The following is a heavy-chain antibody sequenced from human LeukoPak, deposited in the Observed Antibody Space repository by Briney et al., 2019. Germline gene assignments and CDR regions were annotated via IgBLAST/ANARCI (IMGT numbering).Heavy chain of an antibody. CDR2: IYPGDSDT. CDR3: ATLRYYDSSGYYTSYFDY. CDR1: GYSFTCYW. D-gene: IGHD3-22*01. Sequence: GESLKISCKGSGYSFTCYWIGWVRQMPGKGLEWMGIIYPGDSDTRYSPSFQGQVSISADKSISTAYLQWSSLKASDTAMYYCATLRYYDSSGYYTSYFDYWGQGTLVTVSS. V-gene: IGHV5-51*01. J-gene: IGHJ4*02.